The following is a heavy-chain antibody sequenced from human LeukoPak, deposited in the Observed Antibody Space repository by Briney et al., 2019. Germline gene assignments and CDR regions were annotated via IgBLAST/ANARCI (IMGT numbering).Heavy chain of an antibody. CDR1: GYTFTSYY. J-gene: IGHJ4*02. Sequence: ASVKVSCKASGYTFTSYYMHWVRQAPGQGLEWMGIINPSGGSTSYAQKFQGRVTMTRDTYTSPVYMELSSLRSEETAVYYCVTRTFYDSSGPGLYFAYWGQGTLVTVSS. CDR2: INPSGGST. D-gene: IGHD3-22*01. CDR3: VTRTFYDSSGPGLYFAY. V-gene: IGHV1-46*01.